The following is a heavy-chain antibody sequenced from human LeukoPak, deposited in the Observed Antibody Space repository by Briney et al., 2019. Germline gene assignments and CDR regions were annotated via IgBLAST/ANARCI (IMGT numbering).Heavy chain of an antibody. CDR2: ISAYSGNT. Sequence: ASVKVSCKASGYTFTSYGISWVRQAPGQGLEWMGWISAYSGNTNYAQKLQGRVTMTTDTSTSTAYMELRSLRSDDTAVYYCAREYDFWSGGGSGFDPWGQGTLVTVSS. D-gene: IGHD3-3*01. CDR3: AREYDFWSGGGSGFDP. CDR1: GYTFTSYG. V-gene: IGHV1-18*01. J-gene: IGHJ5*02.